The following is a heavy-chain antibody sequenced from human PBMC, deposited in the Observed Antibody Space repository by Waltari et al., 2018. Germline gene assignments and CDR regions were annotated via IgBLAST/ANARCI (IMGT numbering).Heavy chain of an antibody. J-gene: IGHJ6*03. CDR2: ITHSGNT. CDR3: ARQPRIIVTPYYYYMDV. Sequence: QVQLQQWGAGLLKPSETLSLTCAVQGGSFIGYYWGWIRPSSGKGLGWIGEITHSGNTNYTRSRKRRVTISQDTSRSHFFLKRNPVTAADTAVYYCARQPRIIVTPYYYYMDVWGKGTTVTVSS. D-gene: IGHD3-22*01. V-gene: IGHV4-34*01. CDR1: GGSFIGYY.